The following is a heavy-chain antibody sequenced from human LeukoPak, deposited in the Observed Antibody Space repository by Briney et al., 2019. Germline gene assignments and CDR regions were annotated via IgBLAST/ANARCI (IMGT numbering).Heavy chain of an antibody. D-gene: IGHD6-13*01. CDR2: INHSGST. J-gene: IGHJ4*02. Sequence: SETLSLTCAVYGGSFSGYYWSWIRQPPGKELEWIGEINHSGSTNYNPSLKSRVTISVDTSKNQFSLKLSSVTAADTAVYYCARVAAAGSFDYWGQGTLVTVSS. V-gene: IGHV4-34*01. CDR3: ARVAAAGSFDY. CDR1: GGSFSGYY.